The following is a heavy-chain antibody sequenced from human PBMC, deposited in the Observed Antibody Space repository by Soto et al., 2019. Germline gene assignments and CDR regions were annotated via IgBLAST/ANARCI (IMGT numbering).Heavy chain of an antibody. D-gene: IGHD5-12*01. CDR3: ARDLSGRWLQSAAFDI. Sequence: ASVKVSCKASGGTFSSYAISWVRQAPGQGLEWMGGIIPIFGTANYAQKFQGRVTITADESTSTAYMELSSLRSEDTAVYYCARDLSGRWLQSAAFDIWGQGTMVTVSS. J-gene: IGHJ3*02. V-gene: IGHV1-69*13. CDR2: IIPIFGTA. CDR1: GGTFSSYA.